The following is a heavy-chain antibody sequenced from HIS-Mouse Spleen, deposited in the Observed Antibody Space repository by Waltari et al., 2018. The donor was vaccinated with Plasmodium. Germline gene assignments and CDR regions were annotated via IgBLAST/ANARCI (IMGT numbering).Heavy chain of an antibody. V-gene: IGHV4-39*01. CDR2: IYYSGGN. Sequence: QLQLQESGPGLVKPSETLSLTCTVSGGSISSSRYYWGWVRQPPGKGLEWIGGIYYSGGNYYHPSLKGRSTITVDTSKNQFSLKLSSVTAADTAVYYCARRGGSYYYFDYWGQGTLVTVSS. CDR1: GGSISSSRYY. D-gene: IGHD1-26*01. J-gene: IGHJ4*02. CDR3: ARRGGSYYYFDY.